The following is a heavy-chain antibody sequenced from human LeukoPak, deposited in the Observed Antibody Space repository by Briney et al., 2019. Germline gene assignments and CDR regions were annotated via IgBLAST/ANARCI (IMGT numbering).Heavy chain of an antibody. J-gene: IGHJ3*02. CDR1: GVSISSGGYY. V-gene: IGHV4-31*03. CDR2: IYYSGST. D-gene: IGHD3-10*01. CDR3: ARGYGSGSYRAFDI. Sequence: PSETLSLTCTVSGVSISSGGYYWSWIRQHPGKGLEWIGYIYYSGSTYYNPSLKSRVTISVDTSKNQFSLKLSSVTAADTAVYYCARGYGSGSYRAFDIWGQGTMVTVSS.